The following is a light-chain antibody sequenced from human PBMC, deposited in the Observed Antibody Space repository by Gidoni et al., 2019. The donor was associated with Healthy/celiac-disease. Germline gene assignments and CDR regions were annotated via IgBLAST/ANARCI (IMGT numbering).Light chain of an antibody. CDR1: QSVSSN. Sequence: EIVMTPSPATLSVSPGERATLSCRASQSVSSNLAWYQQKPGQAPRLLIYGASTRATGIPARFSGSGSGTEFTLTISSLQSEVFAVYYCQHLGTFGQGTKVEIK. V-gene: IGKV3-15*01. J-gene: IGKJ1*01. CDR2: GAS. CDR3: QHLGT.